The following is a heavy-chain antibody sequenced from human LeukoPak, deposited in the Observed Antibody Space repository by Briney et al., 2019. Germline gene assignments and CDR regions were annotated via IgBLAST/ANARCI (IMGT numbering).Heavy chain of an antibody. J-gene: IGHJ4*02. Sequence: SETLSLTCTVSGGSISSSSYYWGWIRQPPGKGLEWIGSIYYSGSTYYNPSLKSRVTISVDTSKNQFSLKLSSVTAADTAVYYCARTYDLDYWGQGTLVTVSS. CDR1: GGSISSSSYY. CDR2: IYYSGST. D-gene: IGHD1-1*01. V-gene: IGHV4-39*01. CDR3: ARTYDLDY.